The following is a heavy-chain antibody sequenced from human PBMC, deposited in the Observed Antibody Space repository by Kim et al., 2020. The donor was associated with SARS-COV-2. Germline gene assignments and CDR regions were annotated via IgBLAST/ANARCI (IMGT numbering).Heavy chain of an antibody. CDR1: GGSISSYY. V-gene: IGHV4-59*08. J-gene: IGHJ6*02. D-gene: IGHD6-13*01. CDR2: IYYSGST. CDR3: ASTLEIAAAGTGMAV. Sequence: SETLSLTCTVSGGSISSYYWSWIRQPPGKGLEWIGYIYYSGSTNYNPSLKGRVTISVDTSKNQFSLTLSSVTAADTAVYYCASTLEIAAAGTGMAVWGQGPTVPVPS.